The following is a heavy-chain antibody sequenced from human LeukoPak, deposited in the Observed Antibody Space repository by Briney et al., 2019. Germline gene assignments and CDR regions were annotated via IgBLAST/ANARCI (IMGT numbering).Heavy chain of an antibody. J-gene: IGHJ4*02. CDR1: GYSISSGYY. D-gene: IGHD3-10*01. CDR2: IYHSGST. Sequence: SETLSLTCTVSGYSISSGYYWGWIRQPPGKGLEWIGSIYHSGSTYYNPSLKSRVTISVDTSKNQFSLKLGSVTAADTAVYYCARVLYGSGSYYNALDYWGQGTLVTVSS. V-gene: IGHV4-38-2*02. CDR3: ARVLYGSGSYYNALDY.